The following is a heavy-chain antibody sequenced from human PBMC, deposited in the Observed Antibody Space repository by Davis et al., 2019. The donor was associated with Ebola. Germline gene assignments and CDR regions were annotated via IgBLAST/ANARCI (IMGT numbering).Heavy chain of an antibody. CDR1: GFTVTDAW. Sequence: GESLKISCAASGFTVTDAWMNWVRQVPGKGLEWVSSISSSSTIYYADSVKGRFTISRDNAKNSLYLQMNSLRAEDTAVYYCARERGDYAIDYWGQGTLVTVSS. CDR2: ISSSSTI. D-gene: IGHD4-17*01. CDR3: ARERGDYAIDY. J-gene: IGHJ4*02. V-gene: IGHV3-69-1*02.